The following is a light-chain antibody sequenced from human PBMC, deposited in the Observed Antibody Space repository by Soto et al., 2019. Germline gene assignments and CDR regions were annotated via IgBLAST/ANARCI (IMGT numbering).Light chain of an antibody. J-gene: IGKJ2*01. CDR3: QQFENLPYT. CDR2: DAY. V-gene: IGKV1-33*01. CDR1: QVISNF. Sequence: DIQMTQSTSSLSASVGDRVTLTCQASQVISNFLNWYQQKPGKAPKLLIYDAYNLETGVPSRFSGSGTGTDFTFTISSLQPEDIATYYCQQFENLPYTFGQGTKLEIK.